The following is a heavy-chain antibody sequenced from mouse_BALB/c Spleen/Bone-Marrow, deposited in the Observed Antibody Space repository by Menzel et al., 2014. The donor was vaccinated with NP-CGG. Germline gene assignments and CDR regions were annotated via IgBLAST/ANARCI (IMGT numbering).Heavy chain of an antibody. CDR1: GYAFTDYL. Sequence: QVQLQQSGAELVRPGTSVKVSCKASGYAFTDYLMEWLKQRPGQGLEWIGVINPGSESTNYNEKFKDKATLTADKSSSTAYMQLSSRTSDDSAVYFCARYDGYFDYWGQGTILTVSS. D-gene: IGHD2-3*01. CDR3: ARYDGYFDY. J-gene: IGHJ2*01. CDR2: INPGSEST. V-gene: IGHV1-54*01.